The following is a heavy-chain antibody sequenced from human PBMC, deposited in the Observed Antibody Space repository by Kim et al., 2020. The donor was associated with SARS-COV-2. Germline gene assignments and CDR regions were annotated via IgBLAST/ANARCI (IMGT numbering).Heavy chain of an antibody. J-gene: IGHJ6*02. Sequence: GGSLRLSCVASGITFSDFSMNWVRQAPGKGLEWVSYISSTSAYIYYADSVKGRFTISRDNAKNSLYLQMNSLRAEDTAVYYCARLLAARRYYNGMDVWGQGTTVTVPS. V-gene: IGHV3-21*01. D-gene: IGHD6-6*01. CDR2: ISSTSAYI. CDR3: ARLLAARRYYNGMDV. CDR1: GITFSDFS.